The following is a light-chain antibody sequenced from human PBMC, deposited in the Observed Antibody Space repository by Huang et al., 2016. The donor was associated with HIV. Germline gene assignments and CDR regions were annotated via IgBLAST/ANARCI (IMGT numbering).Light chain of an antibody. CDR1: QSISSY. CDR2: AAS. Sequence: DIQMTQSPSSLSTSVVDRVTITCRASQSISSYLNWYQQKPGKAPRPLISAASSLQSGVPSRFSGSGSGTDFTLTITSLQPEDFATYYCQQSYSAPITFGQGTRLEIK. V-gene: IGKV1-39*01. CDR3: QQSYSAPIT. J-gene: IGKJ5*01.